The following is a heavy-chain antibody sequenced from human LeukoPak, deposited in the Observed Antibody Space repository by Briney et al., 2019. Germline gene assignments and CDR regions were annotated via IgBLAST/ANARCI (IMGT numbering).Heavy chain of an antibody. CDR3: ARRGVVIRVILVGFHKQADYFDS. CDR2: ISDSGGST. V-gene: IGHV3-23*01. D-gene: IGHD3-10*01. Sequence: PGGSQRLSCAVSGITLSNYGMSWVRQAPGKGLEWVAGISDSGGSTNYADSVKGRFTISRDNAKHTLYLQMNSLRAEDTAVYFCARRGVVIRVILVGFHKQADYFDSWGQGALVTVSS. J-gene: IGHJ4*02. CDR1: GITLSNYG.